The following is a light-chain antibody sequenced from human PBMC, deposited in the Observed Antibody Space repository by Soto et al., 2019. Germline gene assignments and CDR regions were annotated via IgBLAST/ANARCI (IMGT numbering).Light chain of an antibody. CDR2: GNN. CDR1: SSNIGSHT. Sequence: QSALAQPPSASGTPGQRVTISCSGSSSNIGSHTVNWYQQLPGTAPKLLIYGNNQRPSVVPDRFSGSKSGTSASLAISGLQSEDEADYYCAAWDDSLNGFYVFGTGTKVTVL. CDR3: AAWDDSLNGFYV. J-gene: IGLJ1*01. V-gene: IGLV1-44*01.